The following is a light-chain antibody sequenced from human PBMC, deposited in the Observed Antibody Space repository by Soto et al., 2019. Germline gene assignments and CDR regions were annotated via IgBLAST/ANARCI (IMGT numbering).Light chain of an antibody. J-gene: IGLJ2*01. V-gene: IGLV2-14*01. Sequence: QSVLTQPASVSGSPGQSITIACTGTSNDVGGYNYVSWYQQHPGKAPKLMIYEVSNRPSGVSNRFSGSKSGNTASLTISGLQAEDEADYYCSSYTSSSTYVVFGGGTKLTVL. CDR3: SSYTSSSTYVV. CDR2: EVS. CDR1: SNDVGGYNY.